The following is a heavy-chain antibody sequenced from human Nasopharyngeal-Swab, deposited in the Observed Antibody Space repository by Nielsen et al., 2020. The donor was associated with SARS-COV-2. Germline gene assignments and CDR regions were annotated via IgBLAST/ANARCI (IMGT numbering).Heavy chain of an antibody. D-gene: IGHD3-16*02. CDR3: AKDRNDYIWGSYRLTFDY. J-gene: IGHJ4*02. CDR2: SSGSGGST. V-gene: IGHV3-23*01. Sequence: VRRAPGKGLEWVSASSGSGGSTYYADSVKGRFTISRDNSKNTLYLQMNSLRAEDTAVYYCAKDRNDYIWGSYRLTFDYWGQGALVTVSS.